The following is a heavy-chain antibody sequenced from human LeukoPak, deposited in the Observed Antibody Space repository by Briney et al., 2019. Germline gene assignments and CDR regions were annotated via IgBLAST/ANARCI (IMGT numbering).Heavy chain of an antibody. Sequence: GGSLRLSCAASGFTFNYYSMNWVRQAPGKGLEWVSYISSDSDTVFYADSVMGRFTISRDNGQNSLYLQMNSLRAEDTAVYYCARRVDTAMVLFDPWGQGTLVTVSS. V-gene: IGHV3-48*01. CDR2: ISSDSDTV. CDR1: GFTFNYYS. CDR3: ARRVDTAMVLFDP. D-gene: IGHD5-18*01. J-gene: IGHJ5*02.